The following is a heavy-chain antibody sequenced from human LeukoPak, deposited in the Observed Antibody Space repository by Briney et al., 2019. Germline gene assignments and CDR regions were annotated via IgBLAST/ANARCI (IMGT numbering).Heavy chain of an antibody. CDR1: GFTFSNAW. Sequence: PGGSLRLSCAASGFTFSNAWMSWVRQAPGKGLEWVGRIKSKTDGGTTDYVAPVKGRFTISRDDSKNTLYLQMNSLKTEDTAVYYCTTDLVWDSGYDRHDYWGQGTLVTVSS. V-gene: IGHV3-15*01. D-gene: IGHD5-12*01. CDR3: TTDLVWDSGYDRHDY. J-gene: IGHJ4*02. CDR2: IKSKTDGGTT.